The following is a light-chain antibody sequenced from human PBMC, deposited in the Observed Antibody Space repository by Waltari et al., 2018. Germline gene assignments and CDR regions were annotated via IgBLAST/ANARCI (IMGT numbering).Light chain of an antibody. V-gene: IGLV3-1*01. Sequence: SYELTQPPSVSVPPGQTASITCSGDTLGDKYACWYQQKPGQSPVLVIYQDNKRPSGIPERFSGSNSGNTATLTISGTQAMDEADYYCQAWDSSTAYVVFGGGTKLTVL. CDR1: TLGDKY. J-gene: IGLJ2*01. CDR3: QAWDSSTAYVV. CDR2: QDN.